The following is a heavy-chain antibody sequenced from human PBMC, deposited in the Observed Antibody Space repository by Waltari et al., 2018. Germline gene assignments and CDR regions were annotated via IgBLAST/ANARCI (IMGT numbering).Heavy chain of an antibody. CDR1: GDSITNYL. CDR2: LYFSGSS. CDR3: ARELPGLGYFDA. D-gene: IGHD2-21*01. V-gene: IGHV4-4*07. J-gene: IGHJ4*02. Sequence: QVQLQESGPGLVRPSETLSLICNVSGDSITNYLWTWIRQPAAKGLEWIGRLYFSGSSTYNSSLRGRVTMSLYASKNHFSLKLISVTAADTALYECARELPGLGYFDAWGQGILVTVSS.